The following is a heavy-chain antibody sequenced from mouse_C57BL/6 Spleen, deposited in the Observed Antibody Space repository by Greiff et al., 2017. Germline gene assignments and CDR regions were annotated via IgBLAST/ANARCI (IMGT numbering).Heavy chain of an antibody. CDR3: AREGATVVATTYFYYAMDY. CDR1: GYTFTSYW. V-gene: IGHV1-52*01. J-gene: IGHJ4*01. D-gene: IGHD1-1*01. Sequence: QVQLQQPGAELVRPGSSVKLSCKASGYTFTSYWMHWVKQRPIQGLEWIGNIDPSDSETHSTQKFKDKATLTVDKSSSTAYMQLSSLTSEDSAVYYCAREGATVVATTYFYYAMDYWGQGTSVTVSS. CDR2: IDPSDSET.